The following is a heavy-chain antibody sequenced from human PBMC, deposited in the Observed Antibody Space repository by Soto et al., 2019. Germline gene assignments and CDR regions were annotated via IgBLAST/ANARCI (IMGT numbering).Heavy chain of an antibody. CDR3: ARDHSFGGPVDP. V-gene: IGHV1-18*01. J-gene: IGHJ5*02. D-gene: IGHD3-10*01. CDR2: ISAYNGKT. Sequence: QVQLVQSGAEVKKPGASVKVSCKASGYTFTSSGITLVRQAPGQGLEWMGWISAYNGKTNYAQRLQGRVTMTTDTSTSTAYLALRSLTSDDTAVYYCARDHSFGGPVDPWGQGTRVTVSS. CDR1: GYTFTSSG.